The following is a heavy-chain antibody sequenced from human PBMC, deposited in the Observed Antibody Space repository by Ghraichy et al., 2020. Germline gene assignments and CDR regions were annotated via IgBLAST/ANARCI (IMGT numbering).Heavy chain of an antibody. CDR2: INHSGST. D-gene: IGHD6-6*01. CDR1: GGSFSGYY. V-gene: IGHV4-34*01. J-gene: IGHJ4*02. CDR3: ASAHELYSSSSPDY. Sequence: SETLSLTCAVYGGSFSGYYWSWIRQPPGKGLEWIGEINHSGSTNYNPSLKSRVTISVDTSKNQFSLKLSSVTAADTAVYYCASAHELYSSSSPDYWGQGTLVTVSS.